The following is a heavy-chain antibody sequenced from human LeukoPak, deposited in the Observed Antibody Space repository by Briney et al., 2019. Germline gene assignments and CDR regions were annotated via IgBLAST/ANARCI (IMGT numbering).Heavy chain of an antibody. CDR3: AREVIAMTFTNYFDP. Sequence: SETLSLTCSVSDGSISSSKYYWVWIRQPPGKGLEWIGSMPYSGTTYYNPSLKSRVTISVDTSNNQFSLKLTSPTASDTAVYYCAREVIAMTFTNYFDPWGQGTLVTVSS. J-gene: IGHJ5*02. V-gene: IGHV4-39*07. CDR2: MPYSGTT. CDR1: DGSISSSKYY. D-gene: IGHD5-24*01.